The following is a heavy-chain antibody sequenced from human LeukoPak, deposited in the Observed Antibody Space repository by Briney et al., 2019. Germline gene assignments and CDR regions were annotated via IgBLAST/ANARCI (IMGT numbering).Heavy chain of an antibody. Sequence: PGGSLRHSCAASGFTFSIYSMNWGREGPGKGLEWVSYISSSSSMIYYADSVKGRFTISRDNAKNSLYLQMKSLRDEDTAIYYCARDYGDLPARVPYFDYWGQGTLVTVSS. D-gene: IGHD4-17*01. CDR1: GFTFSIYS. CDR3: ARDYGDLPARVPYFDY. V-gene: IGHV3-48*02. J-gene: IGHJ4*02. CDR2: ISSSSSMI.